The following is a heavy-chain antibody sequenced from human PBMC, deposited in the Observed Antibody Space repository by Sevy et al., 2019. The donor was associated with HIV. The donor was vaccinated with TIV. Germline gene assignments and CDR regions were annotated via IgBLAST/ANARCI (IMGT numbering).Heavy chain of an antibody. CDR2: ISYDGSNK. V-gene: IGHV3-30*04. CDR1: GFTFSSYA. Sequence: GGSLRLSCVASGFTFSSYAMHWVRQAPGKGLEWVAVISYDGSNKYYADSVKGRFTISRDNSKNTLYLQMNSLRAEDTAVYYCARAVHYYETNWFDPWGQGTLVTVSS. CDR3: ARAVHYYETNWFDP. D-gene: IGHD3-22*01. J-gene: IGHJ5*02.